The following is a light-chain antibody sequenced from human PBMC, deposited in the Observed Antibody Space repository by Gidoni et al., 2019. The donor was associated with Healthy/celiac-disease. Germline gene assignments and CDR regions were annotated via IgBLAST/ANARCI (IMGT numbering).Light chain of an antibody. CDR3: QQYGSSPPVT. V-gene: IGKV3-20*01. CDR1: QSVSSSY. J-gene: IGKJ5*01. Sequence: EIVLTQSPGTLSLSPGERATLSCRASQSVSSSYLACYQQKPGQAPRLLIYGASSRATGIPDRFSGSGYGTDFTLTISRLEPEDFAVYYCQQYGSSPPVTFGQGTRLEIK. CDR2: GAS.